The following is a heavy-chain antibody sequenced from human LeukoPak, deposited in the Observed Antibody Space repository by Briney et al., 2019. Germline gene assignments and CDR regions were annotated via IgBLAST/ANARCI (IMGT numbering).Heavy chain of an antibody. J-gene: IGHJ6*02. CDR3: AGSPIGYGMDV. CDR1: GGSISNENW. Sequence: SGTLSLTCAVSGGSISNENWWGWVRQPPGKGLEWIGEIYHSGSTNYIPSLKSRVTISVDKPKNQFSLKLTSVTAADTAVYYCAGSPIGYGMDVWGQGTTVTVSS. CDR2: IYHSGST. V-gene: IGHV4-4*02.